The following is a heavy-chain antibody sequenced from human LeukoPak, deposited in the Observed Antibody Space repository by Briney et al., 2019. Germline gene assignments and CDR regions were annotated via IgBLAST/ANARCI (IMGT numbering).Heavy chain of an antibody. Sequence: PGRSLRLSCAASGFTLSSYAMHWVRQAPGKGLEWVAVILFDGSSEYYANSVKGRFTISRDNSKNTLYLQMNSLRPEDTAVYYCARVWSSGSFLMALGYWGQATLVTVSS. CDR2: ILFDGSSE. CDR3: ARVWSSGSFLMALGY. J-gene: IGHJ4*02. D-gene: IGHD3-10*01. CDR1: GFTLSSYA. V-gene: IGHV3-30*04.